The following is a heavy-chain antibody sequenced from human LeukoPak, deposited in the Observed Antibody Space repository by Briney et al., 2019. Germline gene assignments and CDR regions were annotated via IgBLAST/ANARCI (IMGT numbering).Heavy chain of an antibody. V-gene: IGHV3-23*01. J-gene: IGHJ3*02. Sequence: GGSLRLSCAASGFTFSSYAMNWVRQAPGKGLEWVSGVSGSGVSTYYADSVKGRFTFSRDNSKNTLYLQMNSLRAEDTALYYCAKDRFYSGSPRAFDMWGRGTMVTVSS. D-gene: IGHD1-26*01. CDR2: VSGSGVST. CDR3: AKDRFYSGSPRAFDM. CDR1: GFTFSSYA.